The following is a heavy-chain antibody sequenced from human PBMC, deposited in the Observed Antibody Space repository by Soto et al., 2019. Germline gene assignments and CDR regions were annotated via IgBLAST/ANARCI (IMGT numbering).Heavy chain of an antibody. CDR3: AREEYYYGSGAFFDY. CDR2: IIPILGIG. Sequence: QVQLVQSGAEVKKPGSSVKVSCKASGGTFSSYTISWVRQAPGQGLEWMGRIIPILGIGNYAQKFQGRVTITADKSTSTAYMQLSSLRSEDTAVYYCAREEYYYGSGAFFDYWGQGTLVTVSS. V-gene: IGHV1-69*08. J-gene: IGHJ4*02. D-gene: IGHD3-10*01. CDR1: GGTFSSYT.